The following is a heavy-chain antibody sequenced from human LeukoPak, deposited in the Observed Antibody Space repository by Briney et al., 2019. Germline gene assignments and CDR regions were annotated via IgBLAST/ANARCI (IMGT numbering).Heavy chain of an antibody. CDR3: AKANAGIAARHGMDV. CDR1: GFTFDDYA. J-gene: IGHJ6*02. Sequence: GGSLRLSCAASGFTFDDYAMHWVRQAPGKGLEWVSGISWNSGSIGYADSVKGRFTISRDNAKNSLYLQMNSLRAEDTALHYCAKANAGIAARHGMDVWGQGTTVTVSS. V-gene: IGHV3-9*01. D-gene: IGHD6-6*01. CDR2: ISWNSGSI.